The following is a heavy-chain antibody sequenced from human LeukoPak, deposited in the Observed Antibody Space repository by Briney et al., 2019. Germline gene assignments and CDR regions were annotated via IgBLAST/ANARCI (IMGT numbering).Heavy chain of an antibody. D-gene: IGHD5-24*01. J-gene: IGHJ6*02. CDR1: GISLTNYA. CDR2: ISSSSSYI. Sequence: GGSLRLSCVVSGISLTNYAMTWVRQAPGKGLEWVSCISSSSSYIYYADSVKGRFTISRDNAKNSLYLQMNSLRAEDTAVYYCARDSSSMARYYYGMDVWGQGTTVTVSS. V-gene: IGHV3-21*01. CDR3: ARDSSSMARYYYGMDV.